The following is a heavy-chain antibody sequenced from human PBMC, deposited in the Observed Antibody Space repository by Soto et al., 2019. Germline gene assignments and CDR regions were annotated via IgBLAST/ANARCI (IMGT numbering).Heavy chain of an antibody. CDR2: VNPSGGHT. Sequence: ASVKVSCKASGDTFTDYYIHWVRQAPGQGLEWMGTVNPSGGHTTYAQHFLGRVTMTRDTSTSTLYMELTSLTSDDTAIYYWARGGHVVVVTAALDYWGQGTLVTVSS. CDR1: GDTFTDYY. J-gene: IGHJ4*02. D-gene: IGHD2-21*02. V-gene: IGHV1-46*01. CDR3: ARGGHVVVVTAALDY.